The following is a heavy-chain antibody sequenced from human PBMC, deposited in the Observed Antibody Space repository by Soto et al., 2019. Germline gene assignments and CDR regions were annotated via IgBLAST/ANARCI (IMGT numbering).Heavy chain of an antibody. CDR3: ARTDRDFYGLNV. V-gene: IGHV3-13*05. CDR1: GFTFRNYD. Sequence: EVQLVESGGGLVQPGGSLRLSCEASGFTFRNYDMHWVRQGTGKGLEWVSGISAAGDPDYADSVEGRFTISRENAQNSFFLQMNSLRVGDTAVYYCARTDRDFYGLNVWGPGTTVIGSS. J-gene: IGHJ6*02. CDR2: ISAAGDP.